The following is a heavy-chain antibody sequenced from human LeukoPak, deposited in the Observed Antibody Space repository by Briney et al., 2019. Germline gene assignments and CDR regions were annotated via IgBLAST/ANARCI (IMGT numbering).Heavy chain of an antibody. J-gene: IGHJ4*02. V-gene: IGHV4-4*09. CDR3: ARGRVEMATIHFDY. CDR1: GGSISSYY. D-gene: IGHD5-24*01. CDR2: IYTSGST. Sequence: SETLSLTCTVSGGSISSYYWSWIRQPPGKGLEWIGYIYTSGSTNYNPSLKSRVTISVDTSKNQFSPKLSSVTAADTAVYYCARGRVEMATIHFDYWGQGTLVTVSS.